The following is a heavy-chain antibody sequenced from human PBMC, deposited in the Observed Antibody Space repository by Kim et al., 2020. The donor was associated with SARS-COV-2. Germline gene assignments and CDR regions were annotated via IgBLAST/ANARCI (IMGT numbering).Heavy chain of an antibody. D-gene: IGHD6-13*01. J-gene: IGHJ4*02. CDR2: EK. V-gene: IGHV3-7*01. Sequence: EKYYVDSVKGRFTISRDNAKNSLYLQMNSLRAEDTAVYYCARDRGAAAGFWGQGTLVTVSS. CDR3: ARDRGAAAGF.